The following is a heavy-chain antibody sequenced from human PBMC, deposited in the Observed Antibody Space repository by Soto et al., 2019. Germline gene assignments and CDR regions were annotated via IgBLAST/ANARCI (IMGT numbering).Heavy chain of an antibody. V-gene: IGHV4-39*01. J-gene: IGHJ4*02. CDR2: IYYSGST. D-gene: IGHD1-26*01. CDR1: GGSISSSSYY. CDR3: ARLSGSWVVADY. Sequence: QLQLQESGPGLVKPSETLSLTCTVSGGSISSSSYYWGWIRQPPGKGLEWIGSIYYSGSTYYNPSLKSRVTISVDTSKNQFSLKPSSVTAADTAVYYCARLSGSWVVADYWGQGTLVTVS.